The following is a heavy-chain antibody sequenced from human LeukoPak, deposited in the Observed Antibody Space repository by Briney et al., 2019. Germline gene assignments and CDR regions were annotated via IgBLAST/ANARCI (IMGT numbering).Heavy chain of an antibody. J-gene: IGHJ6*04. D-gene: IGHD3-16*01. CDR3: ARDPGYESWSPFWGGMDV. V-gene: IGHV3-74*01. CDR1: GFTFSSSW. Sequence: GGSLRLSCAASGFTFSSSWMHWVRQAPGKGLVWVSRITRDGSSTTYADSVKGRFTTSRDNAKNTLYLQMDSLRDDDTAVYYCARDPGYESWSPFWGGMDVWGNGTTVIASS. CDR2: ITRDGSST.